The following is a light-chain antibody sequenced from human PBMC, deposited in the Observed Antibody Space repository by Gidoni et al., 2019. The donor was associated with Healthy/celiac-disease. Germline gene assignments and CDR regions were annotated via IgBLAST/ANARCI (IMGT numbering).Light chain of an antibody. CDR2: GAS. J-gene: IGKJ4*01. CDR1: QRCTRN. Sequence: LAGAPGPKAPPSCRASQRCTRNLARYQQAPGQAPRLLIDGASTRATGIPARFSGSGSGTEFTLTISSLQSEDFAVYYCQQNNNWPLTFGGGTKVEIK. V-gene: IGKV3-15*01. CDR3: QQNNNWPLT.